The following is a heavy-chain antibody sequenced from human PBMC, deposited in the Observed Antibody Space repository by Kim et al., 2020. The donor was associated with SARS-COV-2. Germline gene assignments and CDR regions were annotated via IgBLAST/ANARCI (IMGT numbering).Heavy chain of an antibody. CDR1: GYTFTSYG. CDR2: ISAYNGNT. Sequence: ASVKVSCKASGYTFTSYGISWVRQAPGQGLEWMGWISAYNGNTNYVQKLQGRVTMTTDTSTSTAYMELRSLRSDDTAVYYCARNKETYYDILTGYPQEYYFDYWGQGTLVTVSS. D-gene: IGHD3-9*01. V-gene: IGHV1-18*01. J-gene: IGHJ4*02. CDR3: ARNKETYYDILTGYPQEYYFDY.